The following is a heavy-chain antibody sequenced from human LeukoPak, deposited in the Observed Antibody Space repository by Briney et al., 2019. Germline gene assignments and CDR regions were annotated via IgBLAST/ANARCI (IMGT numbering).Heavy chain of an antibody. D-gene: IGHD6-19*01. Sequence: PSETLSLTCTVSGGSISSSSYYWGWIRQPPGKGLEWIGEINHSGSTNYNPSLKSRVTISVDTSKNQFSLKLSSVTAADTAVYYCARGRLYSSGRYDYWGQGTLVTVSS. CDR1: GGSISSSSYY. J-gene: IGHJ4*02. CDR2: INHSGST. V-gene: IGHV4-39*07. CDR3: ARGRLYSSGRYDY.